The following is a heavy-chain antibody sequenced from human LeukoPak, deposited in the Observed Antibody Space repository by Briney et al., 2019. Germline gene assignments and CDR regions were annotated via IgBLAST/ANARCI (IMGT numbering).Heavy chain of an antibody. Sequence: GGSLRLSCAASGFTFTNYAMNWVRQAPGKGLEWVSRIGSSGGSTYYADSVKGRFTISRDNADNSLYLQMNSLRAEDTAVYYCVREDYGSGSEAYWGQGTLVTVSS. CDR1: GFTFTNYA. J-gene: IGHJ4*02. V-gene: IGHV3-23*01. CDR3: VREDYGSGSEAY. D-gene: IGHD3-10*01. CDR2: IGSSGGST.